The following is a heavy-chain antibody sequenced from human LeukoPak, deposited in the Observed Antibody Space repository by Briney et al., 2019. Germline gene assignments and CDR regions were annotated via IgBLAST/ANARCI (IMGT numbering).Heavy chain of an antibody. CDR2: INPNSGGT. Sequence: ASVKVSCKASGYTFTGYYMHWVRQAPGQGLEWMGWINPNSGGTNYAQKFQGRVTMTRDTSISTAYMELSRLRSDDTAVYYCAREAILTGYYNMGGWFDPWGQGTLVTVSS. CDR1: GYTFTGYY. J-gene: IGHJ5*02. CDR3: AREAILTGYYNMGGWFDP. V-gene: IGHV1-2*02. D-gene: IGHD3-9*01.